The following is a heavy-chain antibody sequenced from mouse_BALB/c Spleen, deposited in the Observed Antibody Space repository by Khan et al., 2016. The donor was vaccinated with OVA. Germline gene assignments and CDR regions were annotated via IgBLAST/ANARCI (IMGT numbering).Heavy chain of an antibody. Sequence: MQLEESGPELVRPGASVKISCKASGYSFTGYFMNWVMQSHGKSLEWIGRINPHIGETFYNQRFKDKATLTVDESSSTAHLVLRSLTSEDSAVYYCTRINGSDFDYWGQGTTLTVSS. D-gene: IGHD1-1*01. V-gene: IGHV1-20*01. CDR2: INPHIGET. J-gene: IGHJ2*01. CDR1: GYSFTGYF. CDR3: TRINGSDFDY.